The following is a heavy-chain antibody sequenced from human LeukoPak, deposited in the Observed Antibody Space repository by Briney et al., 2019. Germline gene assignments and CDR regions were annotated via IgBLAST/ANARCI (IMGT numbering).Heavy chain of an antibody. V-gene: IGHV1-8*01. Sequence: ASVKVSCKASGYTFTSYDINWVRQATGQGLEWMGWMNPNSGNTGYAQKFQGRVTMTRNTSISTAYMELSSLRSEDTAVYYCARGSSLTMIVVVITPFDYWGQGTLVTVFS. J-gene: IGHJ4*02. CDR3: ARGSSLTMIVVVITPFDY. D-gene: IGHD3-22*01. CDR1: GYTFTSYD. CDR2: MNPNSGNT.